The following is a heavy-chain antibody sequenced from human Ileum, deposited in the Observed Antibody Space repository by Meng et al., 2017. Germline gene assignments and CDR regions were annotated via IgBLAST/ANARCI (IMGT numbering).Heavy chain of an antibody. D-gene: IGHD6-6*01. Sequence: VRLPQWGAGLLKPSAPLPLPWAASGYSISSGYYWSWIRQPQGKGLGWIGEINHSGNTNYNPSLKSRVTIAVDESKNHFSLKLSSATAADTAVYYCARQYSSYWGFDYWGQGTLVTVSS. J-gene: IGHJ4*02. CDR2: INHSGNT. CDR1: GYSISSGYY. CDR3: ARQYSSYWGFDY. V-gene: IGHV4-34*01.